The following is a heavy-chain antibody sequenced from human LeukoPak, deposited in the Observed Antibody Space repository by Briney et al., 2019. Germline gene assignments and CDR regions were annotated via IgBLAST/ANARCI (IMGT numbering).Heavy chain of an antibody. V-gene: IGHV3-30*18. CDR1: GFTFSSYA. D-gene: IGHD6-6*01. J-gene: IGHJ5*02. CDR2: ISYDGSNK. Sequence: GGSLRLSCAASGFTFSSYAMHWVRQAPGKGLEWVAVISYDGSNKYYADSVKGRFTISRDNSKNTLYLQMNSLRAEDTAVYYCAKEGLGYSSSWGSYNWFDPWGQGTLVTVSS. CDR3: AKEGLGYSSSWGSYNWFDP.